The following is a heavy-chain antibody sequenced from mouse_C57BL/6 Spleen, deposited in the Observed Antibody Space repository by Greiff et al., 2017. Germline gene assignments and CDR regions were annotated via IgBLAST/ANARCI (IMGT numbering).Heavy chain of an antibody. J-gene: IGHJ2*01. CDR2: INPSSGYT. D-gene: IGHD2-4*01. CDR1: GYTFTSYW. CDR3: ASLYDYDMYYFDY. V-gene: IGHV1-7*01. Sequence: VPLQQSGAELAKPGASVKLSCKASGYTFTSYWMHWVKQRPGQGLEWIGYINPSSGYTKYNQKFKDTATLTADKSSSTAYMQLGSLTYEDSAVDYCASLYDYDMYYFDYWGQGTTLTGSS.